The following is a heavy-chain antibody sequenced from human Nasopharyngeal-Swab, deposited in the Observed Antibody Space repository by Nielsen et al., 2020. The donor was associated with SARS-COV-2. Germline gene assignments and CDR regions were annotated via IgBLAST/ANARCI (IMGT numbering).Heavy chain of an antibody. J-gene: IGHJ5*02. D-gene: IGHD6-19*01. CDR1: GGSISSYY. CDR2: IYYSGST. Sequence: SETLSLTCTVSGGSISSYYWSWIRQPPGKGLEWIGYIYYSGSTNYNPSLKSRVTISVDTSKNQFSLKLSSVTAANMAVYYCARDVGYSSGWYNGWFDPWGQGTLVTVSS. CDR3: ARDVGYSSGWYNGWFDP. V-gene: IGHV4-59*01.